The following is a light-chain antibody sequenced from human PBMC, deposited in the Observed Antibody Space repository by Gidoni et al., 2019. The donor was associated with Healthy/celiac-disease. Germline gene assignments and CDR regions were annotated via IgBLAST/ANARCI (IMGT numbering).Light chain of an antibody. Sequence: AIRMTQSPSSLSASTGDRVTITCRASQGISSYLAWYQQKPGKAPKLLIYAASTLQSGVPSMFSGSGSGTDFTLTISCLQSEDFATYYCQQYYSYPYTFXXXTKLEIK. CDR3: QQYYSYPYT. CDR1: QGISSY. V-gene: IGKV1-8*01. CDR2: AAS. J-gene: IGKJ2*01.